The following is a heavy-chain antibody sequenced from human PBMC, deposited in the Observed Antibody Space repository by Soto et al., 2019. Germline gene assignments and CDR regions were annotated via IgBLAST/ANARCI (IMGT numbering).Heavy chain of an antibody. D-gene: IGHD4-17*01. CDR2: ININSGTI. Sequence: VGSMRLSCAASGFTLSSYHMDWVRQAPGKGLEWVSYININSGTIHYADSVKGRFTISRDNAKNSLYLQMDSLRAEDTAVYFCARDGTTGTTNYHYHLAGCGQGSNVTVSS. V-gene: IGHV3-48*03. CDR3: ARDGTTGTTNYHYHLAG. J-gene: IGHJ6*02. CDR1: GFTLSSYH.